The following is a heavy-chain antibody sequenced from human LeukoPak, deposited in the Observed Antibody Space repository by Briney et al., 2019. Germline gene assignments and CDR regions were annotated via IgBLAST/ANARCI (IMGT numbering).Heavy chain of an antibody. V-gene: IGHV4-39*07. CDR3: ARTGSGSYQTDY. J-gene: IGHJ4*02. D-gene: IGHD1-26*01. CDR1: GGSISSSSYY. Sequence: SETLSLTCTVSGGSISSSSYYWGWIRQPPGKGLEWIGSIYHSGSTYYNPSLNSRVTISLDTSKNQFSLKLSSVTAADTAVYYCARTGSGSYQTDYWGQGTLVTVSS. CDR2: IYHSGST.